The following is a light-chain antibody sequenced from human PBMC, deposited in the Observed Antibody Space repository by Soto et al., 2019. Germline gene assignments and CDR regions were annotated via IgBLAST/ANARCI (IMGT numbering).Light chain of an antibody. CDR3: SSYTTSSTVV. V-gene: IGLV2-14*01. CDR2: DGT. Sequence: QSALTQPASVSGSPGQSSPISCTGTSSNVGFYNYLSWFQQHPGKPPKLVISDGTNRPSGVSNRFSGSNSGNTASLTISGLLAEDEADYYCSSYTTSSTVVFGGGTKLTVL. J-gene: IGLJ2*01. CDR1: SSNVGFYNY.